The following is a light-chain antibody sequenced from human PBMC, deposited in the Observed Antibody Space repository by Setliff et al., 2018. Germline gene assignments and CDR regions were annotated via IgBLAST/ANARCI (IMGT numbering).Light chain of an antibody. J-gene: IGLJ1*01. Sequence: QSVLTQPRSVSGSPGQSVTISCTGTSSDVGGYNYVSWYQQHPGKAPKVMIYDVSKRPSGVPDRFSGSKSGNTASLTVSGLQAEDEADYYCSSYAGSTGNVFGTGTKVTV. CDR2: DVS. CDR3: SSYAGSTGNV. V-gene: IGLV2-11*01. CDR1: SSDVGGYNY.